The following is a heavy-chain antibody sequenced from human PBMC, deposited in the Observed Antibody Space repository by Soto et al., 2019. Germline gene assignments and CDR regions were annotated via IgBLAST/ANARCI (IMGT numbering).Heavy chain of an antibody. Sequence: QVQLAQSGAEVKKPGASVKVSCKASGYTFTGYYMHWVRQAPGQGLEWMGWINPNSGGTNYAQKFQGWVTMTRDTSISTAYMELSRLRSDDTAVYYCARTMVRAAGYYYYYYMDVWGKGTTVTVSS. CDR2: INPNSGGT. CDR3: ARTMVRAAGYYYYYYMDV. J-gene: IGHJ6*03. CDR1: GYTFTGYY. D-gene: IGHD3-10*01. V-gene: IGHV1-2*04.